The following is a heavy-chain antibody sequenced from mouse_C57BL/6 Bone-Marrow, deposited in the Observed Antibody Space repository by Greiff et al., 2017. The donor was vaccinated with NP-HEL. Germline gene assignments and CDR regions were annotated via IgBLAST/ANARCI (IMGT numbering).Heavy chain of an antibody. Sequence: QVQLKESGAELARPGASVKLSCKASGYTFTSYGISWVKQRTGQGLEWIGEIYPRSGNTYYNEKFKGKATLTADKSSSTAYMELRSLTSEDSAVYFCATGDSSGPFAYWGQGTLVTVSA. CDR2: IYPRSGNT. J-gene: IGHJ3*01. CDR1: GYTFTSYG. V-gene: IGHV1-81*01. CDR3: ATGDSSGPFAY. D-gene: IGHD3-2*02.